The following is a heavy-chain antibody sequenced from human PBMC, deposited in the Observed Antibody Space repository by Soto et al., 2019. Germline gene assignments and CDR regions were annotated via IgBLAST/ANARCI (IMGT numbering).Heavy chain of an antibody. V-gene: IGHV1-2*06. Sequence: QVQLVQSGAEGKKPVASVKVSCKASGYTFIGSYIHWVRPAPGQGLEWMGRINPRSGDTTYAQKFQGRLTMTRDTSISTAYMEPSSLGSDGTAVYYCSRDGVGATPLGWFDPWGQGSLVTVSS. CDR3: SRDGVGATPLGWFDP. CDR1: GYTFIGSY. D-gene: IGHD1-26*01. J-gene: IGHJ5*02. CDR2: INPRSGDT.